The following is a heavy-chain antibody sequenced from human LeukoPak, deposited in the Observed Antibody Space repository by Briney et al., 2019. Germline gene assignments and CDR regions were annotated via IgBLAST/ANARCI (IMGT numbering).Heavy chain of an antibody. J-gene: IGHJ4*02. V-gene: IGHV3-11*01. CDR3: GRDSQTVYYYQPPDY. CDR2: ITSSGTNI. D-gene: IGHD3-10*01. Sequence: GGSLRLSCAASGFTFSSYAMSWIRQAPGKGLEWVSYITSSGTNIYYADSVKGRFTISRDNAKNSLYLQMNSLRAEDTAMYYCGRDSQTVYYYQPPDYWGQGTLVTVSA. CDR1: GFTFSSYA.